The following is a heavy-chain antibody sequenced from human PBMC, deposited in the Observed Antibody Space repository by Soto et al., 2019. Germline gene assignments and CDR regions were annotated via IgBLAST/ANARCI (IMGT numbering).Heavy chain of an antibody. V-gene: IGHV4-4*02. CDR3: PRVLLPGSGWMYYFDF. J-gene: IGHJ4*02. Sequence: QVQLQESGPGLVKPSETLSLTCTVSSDSIAGETWWSWVRQPPGLGLEWIGEVFHTGGTNYNPSLKSGVTMEVENSNSLFSLKLISATAADTAVYYCPRVLLPGSGWMYYFDFWGQGTLVSVSS. CDR1: SDSIAGETW. CDR2: VFHTGGT. D-gene: IGHD6-19*01.